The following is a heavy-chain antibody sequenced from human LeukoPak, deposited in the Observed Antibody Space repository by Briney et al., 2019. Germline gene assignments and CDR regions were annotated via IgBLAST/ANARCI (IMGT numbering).Heavy chain of an antibody. CDR2: IYYSGST. J-gene: IGHJ4*02. CDR3: ARVYSNYGHYDY. CDR1: GGSISSSSYY. D-gene: IGHD4-11*01. Sequence: SETLSLTCTVSGGSISSSSYYWGWIRQPPGKGLEWIGSIYYSGSTYYNPSLKSRVTMSVDTSKNQFSLKLSSVTAADTAVYYCARVYSNYGHYDYWGQGTLVTVSS. V-gene: IGHV4-39*07.